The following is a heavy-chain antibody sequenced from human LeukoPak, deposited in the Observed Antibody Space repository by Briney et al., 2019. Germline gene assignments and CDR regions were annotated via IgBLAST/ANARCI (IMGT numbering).Heavy chain of an antibody. Sequence: GGSLRLSCAASGFTFSSYAMSWVSQAPGKGREWVPAVTGSGGSTSYTGSAKGPSTLPRNNSKTTLHLQITSLRAQDTAVYYCANEPHQAMPDTDVWGQGTTVTVSS. J-gene: IGHJ6*02. V-gene: IGHV3-23*01. CDR2: VTGSGGST. CDR3: ANEPHQAMPDTDV. D-gene: IGHD2-2*01. CDR1: GFTFSSYA.